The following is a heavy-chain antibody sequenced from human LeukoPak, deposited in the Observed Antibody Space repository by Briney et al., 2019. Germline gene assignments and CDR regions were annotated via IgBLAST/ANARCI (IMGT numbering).Heavy chain of an antibody. Sequence: ASVKVFCKASGYTFTDYYIHWVRQAPGQGLEWMRWINPNSGDTNYAQKFQGRVTMTSDTSISTAYMELSRLSSDDTAVYYCARSRVNNSGRTPLYWGQGSLVTVSS. V-gene: IGHV1-2*02. CDR1: GYTFTDYY. CDR3: ARSRVNNSGRTPLY. CDR2: INPNSGDT. D-gene: IGHD2-15*01. J-gene: IGHJ4*02.